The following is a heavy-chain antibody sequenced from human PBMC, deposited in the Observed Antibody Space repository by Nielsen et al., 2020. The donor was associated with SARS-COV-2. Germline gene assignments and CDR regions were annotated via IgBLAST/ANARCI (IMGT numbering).Heavy chain of an antibody. CDR3: ARHKFEDGDYEGYYGMDV. V-gene: IGHV5-51*01. Sequence: GGSLRLSCKGSGYSFTSYWIGWVRQMPGKGLEWMGIIYPGDSDTRYSPSFQGQVTISADKSISTAYLQWSSLKASDTAMYYCARHKFEDGDYEGYYGMDVWGQGTTVTVSS. CDR1: GYSFTSYW. CDR2: IYPGDSDT. D-gene: IGHD4-17*01. J-gene: IGHJ6*02.